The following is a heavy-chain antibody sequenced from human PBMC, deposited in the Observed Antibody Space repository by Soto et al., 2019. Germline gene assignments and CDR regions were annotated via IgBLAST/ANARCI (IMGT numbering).Heavy chain of an antibody. CDR3: AKDLAAMISPYYFDY. D-gene: IGHD3-16*01. CDR1: GFTFSTYA. V-gene: IGHV3-23*01. CDR2: ISGSGGST. J-gene: IGHJ4*02. Sequence: VQLLESGGGLVQPGGSLRLSCAASGFTFSTYAMSWVRQAPGKGLEWVSAISGSGGSTYYADSVKGRFTISRDNSKNTLYLQMNSLRAEDTAVYYCAKDLAAMISPYYFDYWGQGTLVTVSS.